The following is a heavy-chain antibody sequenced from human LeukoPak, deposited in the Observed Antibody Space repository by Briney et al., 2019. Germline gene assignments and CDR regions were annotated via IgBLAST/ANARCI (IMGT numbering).Heavy chain of an antibody. CDR2: IRSKAYGGTT. CDR3: TRGVSSGWWYFDL. J-gene: IGHJ2*01. CDR1: GFTFSSYA. Sequence: GGSLRLSCAASGFTFSSYAMSWVRQAPGKGLEWVGFIRSKAYGGTTEYAASVKGRFTISRDDSKSIAYLQMNSLKTEDTAVYYCTRGVSSGWWYFDLWGRGTLVTVSS. V-gene: IGHV3-49*04. D-gene: IGHD6-19*01.